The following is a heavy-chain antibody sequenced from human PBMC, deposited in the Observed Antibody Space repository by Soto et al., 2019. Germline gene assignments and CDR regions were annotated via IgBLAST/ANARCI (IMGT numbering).Heavy chain of an antibody. Sequence: GGSLRLSCEASGFPFSSYGIHWVRQAPGKGLEWLAIIWNDGSNEYYADSVKGRFTISRDNSKNTVYLQVSNLRAEDTAVYFCARDQTASGGYSDSCGQGTLVTVSS. V-gene: IGHV3-33*01. CDR3: ARDQTASGGYSDS. D-gene: IGHD2-15*01. CDR1: GFPFSSYG. CDR2: IWNDGSNE. J-gene: IGHJ4*02.